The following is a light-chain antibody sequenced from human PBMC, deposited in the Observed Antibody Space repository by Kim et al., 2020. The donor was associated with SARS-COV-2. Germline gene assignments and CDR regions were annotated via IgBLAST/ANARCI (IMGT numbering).Light chain of an antibody. J-gene: IGLJ2*01. CDR1: SLRSYY. Sequence: ALGQTVRITCQGDSLRSYYASWYQQKPGQAPVLVIYGKNNRPSGIPDRFSDSSSGNTASLTITGAQAEDEADYYCNSRDSSGNRGVFGGGTQLTVL. CDR3: NSRDSSGNRGV. V-gene: IGLV3-19*01. CDR2: GKN.